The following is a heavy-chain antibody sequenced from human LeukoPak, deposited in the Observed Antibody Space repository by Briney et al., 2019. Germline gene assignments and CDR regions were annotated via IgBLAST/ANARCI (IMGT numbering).Heavy chain of an antibody. CDR3: AKGSGYKYGYLGY. Sequence: GGSLRLSCAASGFTFSSYSMNWVRQAPGKGLEWVSGMSSNDGSTYYADSVKGRFTISRDNSKNTLYLQMNSLRVEDTAVYYCAKGSGYKYGYLGYWGQGILVTVSS. D-gene: IGHD5-18*01. CDR1: GFTFSSYS. J-gene: IGHJ4*02. CDR2: MSSNDGST. V-gene: IGHV3-23*01.